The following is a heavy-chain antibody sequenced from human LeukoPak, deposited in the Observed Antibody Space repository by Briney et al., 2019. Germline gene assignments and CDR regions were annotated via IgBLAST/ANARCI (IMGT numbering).Heavy chain of an antibody. J-gene: IGHJ4*02. Sequence: ASVKVSCKASGYTFTNYPIIWVRQAPGQGLEWMASINTNTGNPTYAQGFTGRFVFSLDTSVSTTYLQITSLKAEDSAVYYCARGGYSRGQGSPFDYWGQGTLVTVSS. CDR1: GYTFTNYP. CDR3: ARGGYSRGQGSPFDY. V-gene: IGHV7-4-1*02. CDR2: INTNTGNP. D-gene: IGHD6-19*01.